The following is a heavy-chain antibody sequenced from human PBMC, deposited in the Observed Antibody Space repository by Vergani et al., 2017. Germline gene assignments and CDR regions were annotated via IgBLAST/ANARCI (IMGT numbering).Heavy chain of an antibody. V-gene: IGHV3-21*01. D-gene: IGHD3-10*01. CDR1: GFTFSSYS. CDR3: ARWEGSGSLNGPTFYYYYGMDV. J-gene: IGHJ6*02. Sequence: VQLVESGGGLVKPGGSLRLSCAASGFTFSSYSMNWVRQAPGKGLEWVSSISSSSSYIYYADSVKGRFTISRDNAKNSLYLQMNSLRAEDTAVYYCARWEGSGSLNGPTFYYYYGMDVWGQGTTVTVSS. CDR2: ISSSSSYI.